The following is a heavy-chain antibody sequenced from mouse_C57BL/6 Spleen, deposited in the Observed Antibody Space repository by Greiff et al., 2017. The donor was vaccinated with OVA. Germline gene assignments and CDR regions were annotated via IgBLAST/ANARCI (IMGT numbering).Heavy chain of an antibody. J-gene: IGHJ1*03. V-gene: IGHV1-52*01. CDR1: GYTFTSYW. CDR2: IDPSDSEN. D-gene: IGHD1-1*01. CDR3: AGGFGYGSSYWYFDV. Sequence: QVQLQQPGAELVRPGSSVKLSCKASGYTFTSYWMHWVKQRPIQGLEWIGNIDPSDSENHYNQKFKDKATLTVDKSSSTAYMQLSSLISEDSAVYYCAGGFGYGSSYWYFDVWGTGTTVTVSS.